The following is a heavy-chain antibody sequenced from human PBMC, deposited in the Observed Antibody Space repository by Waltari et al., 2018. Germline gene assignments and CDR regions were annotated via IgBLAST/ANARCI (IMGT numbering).Heavy chain of an antibody. CDR3: AKSGDNYVVYFDS. CDR1: GFTFSRDA. Sequence: EVRLLESGGGSVQPGGSLRLSWVGSGFTFSRDAMSWVRQAPGKGLEWVSGISDNSGSTYYADSVKGRFTISRDNFKNTLFLDLNSLRAEDTAAYYCAKSGDNYVVYFDSWGQGSLVSVSS. V-gene: IGHV3-23*01. J-gene: IGHJ4*02. D-gene: IGHD1-1*01. CDR2: ISDNSGST.